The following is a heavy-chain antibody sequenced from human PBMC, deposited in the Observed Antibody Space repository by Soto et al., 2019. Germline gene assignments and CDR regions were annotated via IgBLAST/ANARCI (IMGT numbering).Heavy chain of an antibody. CDR3: ARGSEGDSVGFYYYAMLV. CDR2: VYYSGST. J-gene: IGHJ6*02. V-gene: IGHV4-61*01. CDR1: GASVSSGSYY. D-gene: IGHD2-21*02. Sequence: PSETLSLTCTVSGASVSSGSYYWSWIRQPPGKGLEWIGFVYYSGSTNYNPSLKSRVTISLDTAKNQFSLKLNSVAAADTAVYHCARGSEGDSVGFYYYAMLVCGQGTPVTV.